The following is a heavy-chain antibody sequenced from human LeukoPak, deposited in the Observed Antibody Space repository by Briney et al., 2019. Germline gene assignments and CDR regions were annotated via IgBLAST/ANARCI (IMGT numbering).Heavy chain of an antibody. Sequence: GASVKVSCTASGYTFTSDGICWVRQAPGQGLEWMGWISAYNGNTNYAQKLQGRVTMTTDTSTSTAYMELRSLRSDDTAVYYCARDSKYYSGGSCYADWFDPWGQGTLVTVSS. CDR3: ARDSKYYSGGSCYADWFDP. CDR2: ISAYNGNT. J-gene: IGHJ5*02. D-gene: IGHD2-15*01. CDR1: GYTFTSDG. V-gene: IGHV1-18*01.